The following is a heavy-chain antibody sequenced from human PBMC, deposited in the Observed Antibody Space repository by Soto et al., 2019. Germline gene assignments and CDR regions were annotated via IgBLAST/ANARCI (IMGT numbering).Heavy chain of an antibody. CDR1: GFTFSRYW. D-gene: IGHD3-22*01. CDR2: ISSSDTII. CDR3: ARDLGYYDSSGYFDY. Sequence: GGSLRLSCAGSGFTFSRYWMHWVRQVPGKGLEWVSYISSSDTIIYYADSVKGRFTISRDNAKNSLYLQMNSLRAEDTAVYYCARDLGYYDSSGYFDYWGQGTLVTVSS. V-gene: IGHV3-48*01. J-gene: IGHJ4*02.